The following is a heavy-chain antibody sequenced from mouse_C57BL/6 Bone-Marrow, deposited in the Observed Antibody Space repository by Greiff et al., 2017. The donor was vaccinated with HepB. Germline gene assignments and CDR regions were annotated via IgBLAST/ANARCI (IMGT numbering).Heavy chain of an antibody. D-gene: IGHD1-1*01. CDR2: IWRGGST. CDR3: AVSPYYYSSGAFAY. V-gene: IGHV2-5*01. CDR1: GFSFTSYG. Sequence: VQLQESGPGLVQPSQSLSITCTVSGFSFTSYGVHWVRQSPGKGLEWLGVIWRGGSTDYNAAFMSRLSITKDTSKSQVFFKMSSLQADDTAIYYSAVSPYYYSSGAFAYWGQGTRVTVSA. J-gene: IGHJ3*01.